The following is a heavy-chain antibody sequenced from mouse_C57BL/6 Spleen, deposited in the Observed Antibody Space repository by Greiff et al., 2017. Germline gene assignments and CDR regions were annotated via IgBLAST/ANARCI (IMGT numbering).Heavy chain of an antibody. CDR3: ARRGPMVTTRDYFDY. V-gene: IGHV1-64*01. Sequence: QVQLQQPGAELVKPGASVKLSCKASGYTFTSYWMHWVKQRPGQGLEWIGMIHPNSGSTNYNEKFKSKATLTVDKSSSTAYMQLSSLTSEDSAVYYCARRGPMVTTRDYFDYWGQGTTLTVSS. D-gene: IGHD2-2*01. CDR1: GYTFTSYW. CDR2: IHPNSGST. J-gene: IGHJ2*01.